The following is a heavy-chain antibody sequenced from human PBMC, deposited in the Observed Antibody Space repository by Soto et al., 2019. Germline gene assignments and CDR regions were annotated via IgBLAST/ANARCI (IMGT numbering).Heavy chain of an antibody. V-gene: IGHV3-30*18. CDR3: AKDRVGGTFYTPLGF. J-gene: IGHJ4*02. Sequence: QVQLVESGGGVVQPGGSLRLSCQASGFNFDNYGMHWVRQAPGNGLEWVAVITYDGSNKYYADSVKGRFTISRDNSKNTLSLHLNTLKPEDTAVYHCAKDRVGGTFYTPLGFWGQGTLVTVSS. CDR1: GFNFDNYG. CDR2: ITYDGSNK. D-gene: IGHD1-7*01.